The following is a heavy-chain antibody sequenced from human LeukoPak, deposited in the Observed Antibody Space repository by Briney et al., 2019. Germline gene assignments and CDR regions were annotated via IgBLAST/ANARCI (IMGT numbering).Heavy chain of an antibody. CDR3: AKQTAMVNFDY. Sequence: GGSLRLSCAASGFTFSSCGMHWVRQAPGKGLEWVAVISYDGSNKYYADSVKGRFTISRDNSKNTLYLQMNSLRAEDTAVYYCAKQTAMVNFDYWGQGTLVTVSS. J-gene: IGHJ4*02. CDR2: ISYDGSNK. V-gene: IGHV3-30*18. CDR1: GFTFSSCG. D-gene: IGHD5-18*01.